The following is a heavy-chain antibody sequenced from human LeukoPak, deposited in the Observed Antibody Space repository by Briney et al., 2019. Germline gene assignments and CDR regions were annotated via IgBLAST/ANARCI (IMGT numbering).Heavy chain of an antibody. CDR1: GYTFTVYY. Sequence: ASVKVSCKASGYTFTVYYIHWVRQAPGQGLEWLGWIDPNSGVTNYAQKFQGRVAMTRDTSISTAYMELSRLRSDDSAVYYCARARRLPLDYWGQGTLVTVSS. D-gene: IGHD1-1*01. J-gene: IGHJ4*02. CDR3: ARARRLPLDY. V-gene: IGHV1-2*02. CDR2: IDPNSGVT.